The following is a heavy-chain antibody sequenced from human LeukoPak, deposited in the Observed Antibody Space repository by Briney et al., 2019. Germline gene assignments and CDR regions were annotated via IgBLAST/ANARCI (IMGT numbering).Heavy chain of an antibody. Sequence: SQTLSLTCAISGDRVSSNRATWNWIRQSPSRGLEWLGRTYYISKWYNDYAVSVKSRITINPDTSKNQFSLQLNSVTPEDTAVYYCARDKRGTTVPTSNFDQWGQGTLVTVSS. V-gene: IGHV6-1*01. CDR1: GDRVSSNRAT. D-gene: IGHD4-17*01. J-gene: IGHJ4*02. CDR2: TYYISKWYN. CDR3: ARDKRGTTVPTSNFDQ.